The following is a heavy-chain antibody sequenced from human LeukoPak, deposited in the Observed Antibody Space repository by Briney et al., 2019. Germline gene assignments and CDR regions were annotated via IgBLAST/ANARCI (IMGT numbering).Heavy chain of an antibody. CDR2: ISSNGGST. D-gene: IGHD5-12*01. CDR1: RFTFSSYA. Sequence: PGGSLRLSCSASRFTFSSYAMHWVRQAPGKGLEYVSAISSNGGSTYYADSVKGRFTISRDNSKNTLYLQMSSLRAEDTAVYYCVKALDKWLRFLPGYWGQGTLVTVSS. J-gene: IGHJ4*02. CDR3: VKALDKWLRFLPGY. V-gene: IGHV3-64D*06.